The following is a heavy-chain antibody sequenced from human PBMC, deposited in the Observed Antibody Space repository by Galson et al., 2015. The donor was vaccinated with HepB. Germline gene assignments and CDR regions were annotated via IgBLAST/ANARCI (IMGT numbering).Heavy chain of an antibody. CDR3: SLEGAAAGTRAGWFDP. CDR2: INPSGGST. D-gene: IGHD6-13*01. J-gene: IGHJ5*02. CDR1: GYTFTSYY. V-gene: IGHV1-46*03. Sequence: SVKVSCKASGYTFTSYYMHWVRQAPGQGLEWMGIINPSGGSTSYAQKFQGRVTMTRDTSTSTVYLELSSLRSEDTAVYYCSLEGAAAGTRAGWFDPWGQGTLVTVSS.